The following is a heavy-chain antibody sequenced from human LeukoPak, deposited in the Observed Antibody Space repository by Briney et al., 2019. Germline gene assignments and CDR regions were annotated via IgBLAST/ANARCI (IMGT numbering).Heavy chain of an antibody. CDR3: ARDRLLYYYDSGPTGHFQH. Sequence: PGGSLRLSCAASGFTFSSYGMHWVRQAPGKGLEWVALIQYDGSNEYYADSVKGRFAISRDNSKNTLYLQMNSLRADDTAVYYCARDRLLYYYDSGPTGHFQHWGQGTLVTV. CDR1: GFTFSSYG. V-gene: IGHV3-30*02. J-gene: IGHJ1*01. D-gene: IGHD3-22*01. CDR2: IQYDGSNE.